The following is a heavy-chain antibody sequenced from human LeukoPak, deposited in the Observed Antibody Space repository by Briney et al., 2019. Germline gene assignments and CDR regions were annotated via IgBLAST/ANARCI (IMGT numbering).Heavy chain of an antibody. D-gene: IGHD5-18*01. CDR2: IYNSVTT. J-gene: IGHJ4*02. Sequence: PLSLTCTVSGGSISTGGYYWPWIRQPPGKGLECIGYIYNSVTTYYTPSLESRVTISGDTSKNQFSLKLNSVTAADTAVYYCARTAGWSYGFDYWGQGTLVTVSS. CDR1: GGSISTGGYY. V-gene: IGHV4-31*03. CDR3: ARTAGWSYGFDY.